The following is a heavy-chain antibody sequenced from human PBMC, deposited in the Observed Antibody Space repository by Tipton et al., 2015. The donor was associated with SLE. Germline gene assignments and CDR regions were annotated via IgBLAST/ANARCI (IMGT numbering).Heavy chain of an antibody. V-gene: IGHV4-61*02. CDR2: IFSSGNT. CDR3: AREGISYCGGDCHGSFDY. J-gene: IGHJ4*02. Sequence: TLSLTCTVSGDSMNSGVYYWSWLRQPAGKGLEWIGRIFSSGNTIYNPSLKSRVTISEDTPKTHFSLRLSSVTAADTAVYYCAREGISYCGGDCHGSFDYWGQGSLVTVSS. D-gene: IGHD2-21*01. CDR1: GDSMNSGVYY.